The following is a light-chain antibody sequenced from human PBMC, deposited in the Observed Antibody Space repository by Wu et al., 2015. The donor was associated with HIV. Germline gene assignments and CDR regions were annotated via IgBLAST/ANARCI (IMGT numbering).Light chain of an antibody. J-gene: IGKJ2*01. V-gene: IGKV3-15*01. CDR2: GAS. CDR1: QSVSIN. Sequence: EVVMTQSPVTLSVSPGEKATLSCRASQSVSINLAWYQQKPGQAPRLLIYGASTRATGIPARFSGSGSGTEFTLTISSLQSEDFAVYYCQQYDIWPPYTFGQGTKLEIK. CDR3: QQYDIWPPYT.